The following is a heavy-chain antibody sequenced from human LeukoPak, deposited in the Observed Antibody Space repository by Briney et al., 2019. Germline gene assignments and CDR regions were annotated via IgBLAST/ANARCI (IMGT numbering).Heavy chain of an antibody. CDR3: ARGQVVVAATPMDY. Sequence: ASVKVSCKASGYTFTGYYMHWVRQAPGQGLEWMGWINPNSGGTNYAQKFQGRVTMTRDTSISTAYMELSRLRSDDTAVYYCARGQVVVAATPMDYWGQGTLVTVSS. J-gene: IGHJ4*02. D-gene: IGHD2-15*01. CDR1: GYTFTGYY. V-gene: IGHV1-2*02. CDR2: INPNSGGT.